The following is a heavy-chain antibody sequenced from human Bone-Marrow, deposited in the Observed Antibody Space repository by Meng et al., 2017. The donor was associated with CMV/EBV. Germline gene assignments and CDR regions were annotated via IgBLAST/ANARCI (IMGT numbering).Heavy chain of an antibody. CDR2: IKQDGSEK. V-gene: IGHV3-7*01. CDR3: ASLGYCSSTSCYTLDY. CDR1: GFTFSSYW. D-gene: IGHD2-2*02. Sequence: GESLKISCAASGFTFSSYWMSWVRQAPGKGLEWVANIKQDGSEKYYVDSVKGRFTISRDNSKNTLYLQMNSLRAEDTAVYYCASLGYCSSTSCYTLDYWGQGTLVTVSS. J-gene: IGHJ4*02.